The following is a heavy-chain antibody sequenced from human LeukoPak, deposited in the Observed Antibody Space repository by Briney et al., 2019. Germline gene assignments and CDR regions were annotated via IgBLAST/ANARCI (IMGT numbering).Heavy chain of an antibody. CDR2: ISSSSSTV. CDR1: GFTFSSYS. CDR3: AKVPGDYEWYFDY. V-gene: IGHV3-48*04. Sequence: PGGSLRLSCAASGFTFSSYSMNWVRQAPGKGLEWVSYISSSSSTVYYADSVKGRFTISRDNAKNSLYLQMNSLRAEDTAVYYCAKVPGDYEWYFDYWGQGTLVTVSS. D-gene: IGHD4-17*01. J-gene: IGHJ4*02.